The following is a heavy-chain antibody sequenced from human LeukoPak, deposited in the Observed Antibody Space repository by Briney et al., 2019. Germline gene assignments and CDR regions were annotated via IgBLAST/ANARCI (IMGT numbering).Heavy chain of an antibody. V-gene: IGHV3-21*01. D-gene: IGHD3-22*01. Sequence: RGSLRLSCAASGFPFDTHDLNWVRQAPGKGLECVAHISKTSTYIHYADSVKGRFTISRDNAKNLVHLQMNSLRADDTAVYFCARDSRKGGYYSEFWGQGTVVTVSS. CDR1: GFPFDTHD. CDR3: ARDSRKGGYYSEF. J-gene: IGHJ4*02. CDR2: ISKTSTYI.